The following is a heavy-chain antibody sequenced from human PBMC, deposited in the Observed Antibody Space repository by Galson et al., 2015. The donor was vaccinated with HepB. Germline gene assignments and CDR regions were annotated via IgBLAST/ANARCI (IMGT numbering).Heavy chain of an antibody. CDR2: ISSDGSST. V-gene: IGHV3-74*01. CDR3: AKRVLPAAVALGS. D-gene: IGHD2-2*01. Sequence: SLRLSCAASTFIFSTYSMDWVRQAPGKGLVWVSRISSDGSSTSYADSVKGRFTISRDNAKNTLYLQMNSLRAEDTAVYYCAKRVLPAAVALGSWGQGTLVTVSS. J-gene: IGHJ4*02. CDR1: TFIFSTYS.